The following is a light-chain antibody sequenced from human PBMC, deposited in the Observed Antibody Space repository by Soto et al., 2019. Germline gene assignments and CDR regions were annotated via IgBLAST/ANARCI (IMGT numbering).Light chain of an antibody. J-gene: IGKJ1*01. CDR1: QSISKS. V-gene: IGKV1-39*01. Sequence: DIQMTQSPSALSASVGDRVTISCRASQSISKSLNWYQQKPGTAPRLLIYGASSVKTGVPPRCSGSRSGRDFTITISSLRTEDSATYFCQQSSDSPPWTFGQGTKVEIK. CDR2: GAS. CDR3: QQSSDSPPWT.